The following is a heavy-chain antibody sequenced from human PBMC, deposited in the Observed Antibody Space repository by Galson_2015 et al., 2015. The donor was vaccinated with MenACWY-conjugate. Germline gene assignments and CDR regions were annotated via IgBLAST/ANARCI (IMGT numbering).Heavy chain of an antibody. Sequence: SETLSLTCTVSGGSISSSSYYWGWIRQPPGKGLEWIGSIYYSGSTYYNPSLKSRVTISVDTSKNQFSLKLSSVTAADTAVYYCARQPESQQQLVRHYYYYYYMDVWGKGTTVTVSS. CDR1: GGSISSSSYY. D-gene: IGHD6-13*01. CDR2: IYYSGST. J-gene: IGHJ6*03. V-gene: IGHV4-39*01. CDR3: ARQPESQQQLVRHYYYYYYMDV.